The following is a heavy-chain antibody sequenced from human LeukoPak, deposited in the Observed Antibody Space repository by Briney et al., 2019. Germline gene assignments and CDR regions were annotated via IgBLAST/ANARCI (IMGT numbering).Heavy chain of an antibody. D-gene: IGHD1-7*01. CDR1: GGSISSYY. CDR2: IYYSGSA. CDR3: ARLYGNYQNYFDY. J-gene: IGHJ4*02. V-gene: IGHV4-59*12. Sequence: SETLSLTCTVSGGSISSYYWSWIRQPPGKGLEWIGYIYYSGSANYHPSLKSRVTISVDTSKNQFSLKLRSVTAADTAVYYCARLYGNYQNYFDYWGQGTLVTVSS.